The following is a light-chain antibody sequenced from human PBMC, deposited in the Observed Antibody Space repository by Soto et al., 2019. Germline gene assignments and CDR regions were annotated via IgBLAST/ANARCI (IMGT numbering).Light chain of an antibody. CDR1: QSVNTN. J-gene: IGKJ4*01. Sequence: EIVLTQSPATLSLSPGERATFSCRASQSVNTNLAWYQLKPGQAHRLLVYGASTRATGIQARFSGSGSGTDFTLTIRRLEPEDFAVYYCKQYGSSPLTFGGGTKVDIK. CDR3: KQYGSSPLT. V-gene: IGKV3-20*01. CDR2: GAS.